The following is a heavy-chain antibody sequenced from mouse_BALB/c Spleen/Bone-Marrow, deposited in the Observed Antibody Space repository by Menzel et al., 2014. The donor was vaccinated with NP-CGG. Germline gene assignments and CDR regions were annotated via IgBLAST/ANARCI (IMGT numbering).Heavy chain of an antibody. J-gene: IGHJ4*01. V-gene: IGHV5-6-4*01. CDR1: GFTFXSYT. CDR3: TRDGKGNYDYAMDY. CDR2: ISSGGSYT. Sequence: EVKLMESGGGLVKPGGSLKLSCAAPGFTFXSYTMSWVRQTPEKRLEWVATISSGGSYTYYPDSVKGRFTISRDNAKNTLYLQMSSLKSEDTAMYYCTRDGKGNYDYAMDYWGQGTSVTVSS. D-gene: IGHD2-1*01.